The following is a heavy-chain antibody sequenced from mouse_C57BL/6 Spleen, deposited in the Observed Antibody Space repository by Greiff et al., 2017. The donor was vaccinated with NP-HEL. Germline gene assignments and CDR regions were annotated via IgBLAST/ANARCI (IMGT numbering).Heavy chain of an antibody. CDR2: IYPGDGDT. J-gene: IGHJ4*01. CDR1: GYAFSSSW. D-gene: IGHD6-1*01. Sequence: QVQLQQSGPELVKPGASVKISCKASGYAFSSSWMNWVKQRPGKGLEWIGRIYPGDGDTNYNGKFKGKATLTADKSSSTAYMQLSSLTSEDSAVYFCARPGPPYAMDDGGQGTSVTVSS. CDR3: ARPGPPYAMDD. V-gene: IGHV1-82*01.